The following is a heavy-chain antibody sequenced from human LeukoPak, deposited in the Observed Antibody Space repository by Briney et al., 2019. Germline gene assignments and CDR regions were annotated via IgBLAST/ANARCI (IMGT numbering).Heavy chain of an antibody. Sequence: PGGSLRLSCAASGFTFSSYAMSWVRQAPGKGLEWVSSISGSGGSTSYADSVKGRFTISRDNSRNSLFLQMSSLRVEDTAVYYCASQSFARFDPWGQGTLVTVSS. V-gene: IGHV3-23*01. D-gene: IGHD3-16*01. CDR2: ISGSGGST. CDR3: ASQSFARFDP. CDR1: GFTFSSYA. J-gene: IGHJ5*02.